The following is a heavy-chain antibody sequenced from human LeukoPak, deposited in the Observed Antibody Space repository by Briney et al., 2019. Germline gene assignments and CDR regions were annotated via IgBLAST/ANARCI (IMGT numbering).Heavy chain of an antibody. CDR3: ARVSGPLWFGELLSPSFDY. V-gene: IGHV7-4-1*02. J-gene: IGHJ4*02. Sequence: GASVKVSCKASGYTFTSYAMNWVRQAPGQGLEWMGWINTNTGNPTYAQGFTGQFVFSLDTSVSTAYLQISSLKAEDTAVYYCARVSGPLWFGELLSPSFDYWGQGTLVTVSS. CDR2: INTNTGNP. D-gene: IGHD3-10*01. CDR1: GYTFTSYA.